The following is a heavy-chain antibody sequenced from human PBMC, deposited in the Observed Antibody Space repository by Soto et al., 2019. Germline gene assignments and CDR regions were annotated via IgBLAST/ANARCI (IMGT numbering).Heavy chain of an antibody. Sequence: QVQLVESGGGLVKPGGSLRLSCAASGFTFSDYYMSWIRQAPGKGLEWVSYISSSGSTIYYADSVKGRFTISRDNAKNSLYLQMNSLRAEDTAVYYCARVYYDIWTGYYGADYYFDYWGQGTLVTVSS. CDR3: ARVYYDIWTGYYGADYYFDY. V-gene: IGHV3-11*01. CDR2: ISSSGSTI. D-gene: IGHD3-9*01. CDR1: GFTFSDYY. J-gene: IGHJ4*02.